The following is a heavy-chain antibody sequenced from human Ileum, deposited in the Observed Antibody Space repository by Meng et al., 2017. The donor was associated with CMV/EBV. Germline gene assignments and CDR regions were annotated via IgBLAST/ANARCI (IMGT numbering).Heavy chain of an antibody. Sequence: GESLKISCAASGFTFSSYWMTWVRQAPGKGLEWVANIKLDGSETHYVDSVKGRFTISRDNAKNSLYLQMNSLRAEDTAIYYCARGCYDFWSGYRNFWSGYLPYGMDVWGQGTTVTVSS. CDR2: IKLDGSET. CDR1: GFTFSSYW. J-gene: IGHJ6*02. CDR3: ARGCYDFWSGYRNFWSGYLPYGMDV. D-gene: IGHD3-3*01. V-gene: IGHV3-7*01.